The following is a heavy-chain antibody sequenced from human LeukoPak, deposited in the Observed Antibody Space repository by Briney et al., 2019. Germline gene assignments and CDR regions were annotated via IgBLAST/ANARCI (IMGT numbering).Heavy chain of an antibody. D-gene: IGHD3-16*02. J-gene: IGHJ4*02. V-gene: IGHV3-30*04. Sequence: GGSLRLSCAASGFTFSSYAMHWVRQAPGKGLEWVAVISYDGSNKYYADSVKGRFTISRDNSKNTLYLQMNSLRAEDTAVYYCARDYDYVWGSYRFTYYFDYWGQGTLVTVPS. CDR3: ARDYDYVWGSYRFTYYFDY. CDR2: ISYDGSNK. CDR1: GFTFSSYA.